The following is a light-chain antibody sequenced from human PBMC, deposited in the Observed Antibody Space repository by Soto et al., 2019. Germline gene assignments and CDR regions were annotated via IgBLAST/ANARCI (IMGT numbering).Light chain of an antibody. CDR1: SSDVGGYNY. Sequence: LTQPRSVSESPGQSVTISCTGTSSDVGGYNYVSWYQQYPGKAPEVVIYDVYKRPSGVPDRFSGSKSGNTASLTISGLQAEDEADYYCCSYAGDYTLVFGGGTQLTVL. CDR3: CSYAGDYTLV. CDR2: DVY. V-gene: IGLV2-11*01. J-gene: IGLJ2*01.